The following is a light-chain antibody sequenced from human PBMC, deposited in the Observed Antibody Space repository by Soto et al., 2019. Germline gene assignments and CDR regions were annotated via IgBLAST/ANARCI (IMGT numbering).Light chain of an antibody. CDR3: TSFTSSSTQV. CDR1: SGDVDAFDY. Sequence: QSAPTQPASVSGSPGQSITISCTGTSGDVDAFDYVSWYQQHPGKAPKLMIFEVSDRPSGVSDRFSGSKSGSTASLTISGLQAEDEADYFCTSFTSSSTQVFGTGTKVTVL. J-gene: IGLJ1*01. V-gene: IGLV2-14*01. CDR2: EVS.